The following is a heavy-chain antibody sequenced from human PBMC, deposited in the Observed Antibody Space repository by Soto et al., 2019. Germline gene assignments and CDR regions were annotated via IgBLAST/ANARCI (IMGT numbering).Heavy chain of an antibody. CDR2: ISGSGGST. CDR1: GFTFSSYA. J-gene: IGHJ4*02. D-gene: IGHD3-22*01. Sequence: EVQLLESGGGLVQPGGSLRLSCAASGFTFSSYAMSWVRQAPGQGLEWVSAISGSGGSTYYADCVKGRFTISRDNTKNTLYLQMNSLRADDTAVYYCAKGTSYYYDSSGYYLAYWGQGTLVTDSS. V-gene: IGHV3-23*01. CDR3: AKGTSYYYDSSGYYLAY.